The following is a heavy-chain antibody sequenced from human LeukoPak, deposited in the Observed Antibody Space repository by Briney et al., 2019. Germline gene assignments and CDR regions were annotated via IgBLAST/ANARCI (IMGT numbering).Heavy chain of an antibody. CDR3: ARVGATQIDY. J-gene: IGHJ4*02. CDR2: INHSGST. D-gene: IGHD1-26*01. V-gene: IGHV4-34*01. CDR1: GGSFSGYY. Sequence: SETLSLTCAVYGGSFSGYYWSWIRQPPGKGLEWIGEINHSGSTNYNPSLKSRVTISVDTSKNQFPLKLSSVTAADTAVYYCARVGATQIDYWGQGTLVTVSS.